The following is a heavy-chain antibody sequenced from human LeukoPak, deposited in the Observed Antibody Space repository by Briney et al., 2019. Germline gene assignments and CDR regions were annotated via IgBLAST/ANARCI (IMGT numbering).Heavy chain of an antibody. CDR2: IHHSGSI. CDR3: ARRVHSSSSGFDY. V-gene: IGHV4-38-2*01. Sequence: SETLSLTCAVSASSISSGYYWGWIRQPPGKGLEWIGTIHHSGSIYYNPSLKSRVTISLDTSKNQFSLKLTSVTAADTAVYYCARRVHSSSSGFDYWGQGTLVAVSS. CDR1: ASSISSGYY. D-gene: IGHD6-6*01. J-gene: IGHJ4*02.